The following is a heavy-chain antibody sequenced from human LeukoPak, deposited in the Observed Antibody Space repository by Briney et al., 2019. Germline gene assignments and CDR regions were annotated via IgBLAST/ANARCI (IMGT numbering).Heavy chain of an antibody. CDR3: ARNMYTSGWYRLGY. CDR1: GFTFSSYS. J-gene: IGHJ4*02. V-gene: IGHV3-48*01. Sequence: GGSLRLSCAASGFTFSSYSMNWVRQAPGKGLEWVSYISSSTIYYADSVKGRFTISRDIAKSSLYLQMNSLRAEDTAVYYCARNMYTSGWYRLGYWGQGTLVTVSS. CDR2: ISSSTI. D-gene: IGHD6-19*01.